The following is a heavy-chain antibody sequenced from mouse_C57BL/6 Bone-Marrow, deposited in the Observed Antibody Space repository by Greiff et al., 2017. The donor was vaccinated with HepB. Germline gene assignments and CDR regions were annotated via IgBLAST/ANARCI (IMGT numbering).Heavy chain of an antibody. CDR2: IYPRSGNT. CDR1: GYTFTSYG. J-gene: IGHJ2*01. V-gene: IGHV1-81*01. Sequence: VQLQQSGAELARPGASVKLSCKASGYTFTSYGISWVKQRTGQGLEWIGEIYPRSGNTSYNEKFKSKATLTADKSSSTAYMELRSLTAEDSAVYFCAREGYYFDYWGQGTTLTVSS. CDR3: AREGYYFDY.